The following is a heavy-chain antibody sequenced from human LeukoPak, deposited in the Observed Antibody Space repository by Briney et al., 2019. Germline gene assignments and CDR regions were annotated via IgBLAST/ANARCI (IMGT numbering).Heavy chain of an antibody. Sequence: PGGSLRLSCAASGFTFSSYAMHWVRQAPGKGLEWVAVISYDGTIEDYADSVKGRFTISRDNSRNALYVQVNSLRAEDTAVYYCARVGSSYCSTTSCRTFDSWGQGTLVTVSS. CDR2: ISYDGTIE. D-gene: IGHD2-2*01. J-gene: IGHJ4*02. V-gene: IGHV3-30-3*01. CDR1: GFTFSSYA. CDR3: ARVGSSYCSTTSCRTFDS.